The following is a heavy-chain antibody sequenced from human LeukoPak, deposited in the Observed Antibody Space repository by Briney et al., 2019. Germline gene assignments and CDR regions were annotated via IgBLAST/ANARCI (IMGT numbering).Heavy chain of an antibody. Sequence: SETLSLTCTVSGGSISSGDYYWSWIRQPPGKGLGWIGYIYYSGSTYYNPSLKSRVTISVDTSKNQFSLKLSSVTAADTAVYYCARKSSSSWGTSDAFDIWGQGTMVTVSS. D-gene: IGHD6-13*01. CDR2: IYYSGST. CDR3: ARKSSSSWGTSDAFDI. J-gene: IGHJ3*02. V-gene: IGHV4-30-4*01. CDR1: GGSISSGDYY.